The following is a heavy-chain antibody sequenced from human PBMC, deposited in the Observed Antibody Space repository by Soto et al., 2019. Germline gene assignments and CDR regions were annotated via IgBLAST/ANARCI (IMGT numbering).Heavy chain of an antibody. V-gene: IGHV3-30*18. CDR2: ITNDGNRK. CDR1: GFTFSSYG. D-gene: IGHD2-21*02. CDR3: AKDIYNGGDHLGADY. Sequence: QVKVVESGGGVVQPGGSLRLSCTASGFTFSSYGMHCVRQAPGKGLEWVAVITNDGNRKWYIDPVKGRFTISNDNSKNALYLEMNTVRTEDTAMYYCAKDIYNGGDHLGADYWGQGTLVTVSS. J-gene: IGHJ4*02.